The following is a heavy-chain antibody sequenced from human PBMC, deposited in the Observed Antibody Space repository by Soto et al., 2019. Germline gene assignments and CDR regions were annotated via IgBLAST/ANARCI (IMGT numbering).Heavy chain of an antibody. CDR1: GFSLSTSGVG. J-gene: IGHJ4*02. V-gene: IGHV2-70*12. D-gene: IGHD2-2*01. CDR3: SHRSSTSGVFDY. CDR2: IDWDGDK. Sequence: SGPTLVNPTQTLTLTCTFSGFSLSTSGVGVSWIRQPPGKALEWLARIDWDGDKYYSTSLKTRLTISKDTSKSQVVLTMTNMDPVDTATYYCSHRSSTSGVFDYWGQGTLVTVSS.